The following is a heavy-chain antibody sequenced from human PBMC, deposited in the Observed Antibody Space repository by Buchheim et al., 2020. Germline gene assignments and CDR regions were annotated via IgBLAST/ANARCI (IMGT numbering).Heavy chain of an antibody. J-gene: IGHJ4*02. CDR2: ISGSGGST. CDR3: AKRPSYYYGSGVTGGDY. V-gene: IGHV3-23*01. D-gene: IGHD3-10*01. Sequence: EVQLLESGGGLVQPGGSLRLSCAASGFTFSSYAMSWVRQAPGKGLEWVSAISGSGGSTYYADSVKGRFTISRDNSKTTLYLQMNSLRAEDTAVYYCAKRPSYYYGSGVTGGDYWGQGTL. CDR1: GFTFSSYA.